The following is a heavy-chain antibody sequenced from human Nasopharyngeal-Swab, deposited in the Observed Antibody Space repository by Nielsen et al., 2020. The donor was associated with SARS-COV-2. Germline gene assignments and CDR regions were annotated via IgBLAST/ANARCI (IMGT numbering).Heavy chain of an antibody. CDR1: GFSVSGNTY. V-gene: IGHV3-53*01. Sequence: GSLRLSCAASGFSVSGNTYMSWVRQAPGKGLEWVSTIHADGNTYYADSVKGRFTISRDNAKNTLYLQMNSLRAEDTAVYYCAREQFGGAFDIWGQGTMVTVSS. CDR2: IHADGNT. J-gene: IGHJ3*02. D-gene: IGHD5-24*01. CDR3: AREQFGGAFDI.